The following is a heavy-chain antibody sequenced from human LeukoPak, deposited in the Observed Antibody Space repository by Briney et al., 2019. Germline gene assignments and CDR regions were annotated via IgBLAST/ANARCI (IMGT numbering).Heavy chain of an antibody. J-gene: IGHJ4*02. CDR1: GGSISGHF. V-gene: IGHV4-59*11. CDR2: VSYSGDT. Sequence: SETLSLTCTVSGGSISGHFWSWIRQPPGKGLEWIGFVSYSGDTNYSPSFNGRVTISLDTSKSQFSLNLNSVTAADTTVYFCARGGASSRYFGYWGQGTLVTVSS. D-gene: IGHD1-26*01. CDR3: ARGGASSRYFGY.